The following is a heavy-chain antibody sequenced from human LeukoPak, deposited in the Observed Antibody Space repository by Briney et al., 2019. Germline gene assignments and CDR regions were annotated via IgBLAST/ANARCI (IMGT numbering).Heavy chain of an antibody. J-gene: IGHJ6*02. CDR2: ISAYNGNT. Sequence: GASVKVSCKASGYTFSSYGIDWVRQAPGQGLVWMGWISAYNGNTNYAQHLQGRVTMTTDTSTSTAYMELRSLRSDDTAVYYCASGSSQPSNSCRNYYYCYGMDVWGQGTTVTVSS. CDR3: ASGSSQPSNSCRNYYYCYGMDV. D-gene: IGHD2-2*01. V-gene: IGHV1-18*01. CDR1: GYTFSSYG.